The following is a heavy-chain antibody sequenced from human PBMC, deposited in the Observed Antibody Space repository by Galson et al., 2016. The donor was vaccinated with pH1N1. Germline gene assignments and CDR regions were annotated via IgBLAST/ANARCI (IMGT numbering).Heavy chain of an antibody. Sequence: SVKVSCKASGYTFTSYYMHWVRQAPGQGLEWMGIINPSGGRTSYAQKFQGRVTMTRDTSTRTVYMELSSLRSEDTAVYYCARALNLEDAPNRPYNWFDPWGQGTLVTVSS. CDR1: GYTFTSYY. J-gene: IGHJ5*02. CDR2: INPSGGRT. V-gene: IGHV1-46*03. CDR3: ARALNLEDAPNRPYNWFDP. D-gene: IGHD1-14*01.